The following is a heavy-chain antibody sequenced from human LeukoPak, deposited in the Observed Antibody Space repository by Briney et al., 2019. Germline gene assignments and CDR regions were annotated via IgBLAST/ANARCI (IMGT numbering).Heavy chain of an antibody. CDR1: GYIFTDYA. CDR2: INAGNGKT. J-gene: IGHJ4*02. D-gene: IGHD4-17*01. Sequence: ASVKVSCKASGYIFTDYAIQRVRQAPGQGLEWMGWINAGNGKTKYSQKFQGRVTITRDTSASTAYMELSGLRSEDTAVYYCARARWTSTVTTYYLDYWGQGTLVTVSS. V-gene: IGHV1-3*01. CDR3: ARARWTSTVTTYYLDY.